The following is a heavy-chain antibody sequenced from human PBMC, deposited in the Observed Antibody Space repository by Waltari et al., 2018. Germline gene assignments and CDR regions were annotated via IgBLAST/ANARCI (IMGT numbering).Heavy chain of an antibody. D-gene: IGHD4-17*01. CDR3: ATYSGGGDYGRYFYY. CDR2: IYTSGST. Sequence: QVQLQESGPGLVKPSQTLSLTCTVSGGSISSGSYYWSWIRQPAGQGLEWIGYIYTSGSTNYNPSLKIRVTISVDTSKNQFSLKLSSVTAADTAVYYCATYSGGGDYGRYFYYWGQGTLVTVSS. CDR1: GGSISSGSYY. J-gene: IGHJ4*02. V-gene: IGHV4-61*09.